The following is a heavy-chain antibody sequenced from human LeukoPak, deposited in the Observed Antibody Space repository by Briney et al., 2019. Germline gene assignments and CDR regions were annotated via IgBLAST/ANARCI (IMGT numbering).Heavy chain of an antibody. J-gene: IGHJ5*02. CDR3: ASGGNWFDP. CDR2: ITSDGVTT. CDR1: GFAFNTYW. V-gene: IGHV3-74*03. D-gene: IGHD4-23*01. Sequence: GGSLRLSCAASGFAFNTYWMHWVRQAPGKGLEWVSLITSDGVTTKYADSVKGRFTISRDNAKNTVYLQMDSLRAEDAAVYYCASGGNWFDPWGQGALVTVSS.